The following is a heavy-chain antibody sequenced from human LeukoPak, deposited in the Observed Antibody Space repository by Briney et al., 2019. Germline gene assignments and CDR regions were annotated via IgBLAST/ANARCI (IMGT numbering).Heavy chain of an antibody. CDR2: ISTSSAYI. CDR3: ARNPWFWSRNLQDILIGDDH. CDR1: GFNFITYS. V-gene: IGHV3-21*01. Sequence: GGSLRLSCAASGFNFITYSLSWVRQVPGKGLVWVSPISTSSAYILYADSVKGRFTISRDNAKNSLYLQMNSLRAEDTAVYYWARNPWFWSRNLQDILIGDDHSGQGALWSVSS. J-gene: IGHJ5*02. D-gene: IGHD3-3*01.